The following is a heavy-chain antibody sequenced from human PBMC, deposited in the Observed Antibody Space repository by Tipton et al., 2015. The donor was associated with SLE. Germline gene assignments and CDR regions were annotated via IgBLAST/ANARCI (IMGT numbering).Heavy chain of an antibody. V-gene: IGHV4-30-2*01. CDR2: IYHSGST. Sequence: LSLTCTVSGGSISSASYYWGWIRQPPGKGLEWIGYIYHSGSTYYNPSLKSRVTISVDRSKNQFSLKLSSVTAADTAVYYCARGGYSSSSPDYWGQGTLVTVSS. D-gene: IGHD6-13*01. CDR3: ARGGYSSSSPDY. J-gene: IGHJ4*02. CDR1: GGSISSASYY.